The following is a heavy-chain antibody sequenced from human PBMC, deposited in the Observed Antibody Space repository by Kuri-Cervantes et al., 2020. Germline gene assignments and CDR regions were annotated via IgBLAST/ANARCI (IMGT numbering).Heavy chain of an antibody. J-gene: IGHJ4*02. V-gene: IGHV3-30*02. CDR2: IRFDGSNK. CDR1: GFIFSSYG. Sequence: GGSLRLSCAASGFIFSSYGMHWARQAPGKGLEWVAFIRFDGSNKYYADSVKGRFTISRDNSKNTLYLRMNSLRAEDTAVYYCAKLAPAGDDYWGQGTLVTVSS. CDR3: AKLAPAGDDY. D-gene: IGHD3-10*01.